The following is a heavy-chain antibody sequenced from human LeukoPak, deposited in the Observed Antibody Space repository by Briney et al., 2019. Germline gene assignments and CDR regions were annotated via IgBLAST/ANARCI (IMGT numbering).Heavy chain of an antibody. CDR2: IIPIFGTA. V-gene: IGHV1-69*13. J-gene: IGHJ4*02. Sequence: SVKVSCKASGYTFTSYAISWVRQAPGQGLEWMGGIIPIFGTANYAQKFQGRVTITADESTSTAYMELSSLRSEDTAVYYCARDLEGARPYFDYWGQGTLVTVSS. CDR3: ARDLEGARPYFDY. CDR1: GYTFTSYA. D-gene: IGHD1-26*01.